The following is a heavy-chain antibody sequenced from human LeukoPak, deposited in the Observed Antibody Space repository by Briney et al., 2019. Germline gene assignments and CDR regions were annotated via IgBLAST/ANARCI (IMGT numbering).Heavy chain of an antibody. CDR1: GYTFTGYY. J-gene: IGHJ4*02. CDR2: INPNSGGT. Sequence: ASVKVSCKASGYTFTGYYMHWVRQAPGQGLEWMGRINPNSGGTNYAQKFQGRVTMTRDTSISTAYMELCRLRSDDTAVYYCARVTHYYDSSGSVYYFDYWGQGTLVTVSS. V-gene: IGHV1-2*06. CDR3: ARVTHYYDSSGSVYYFDY. D-gene: IGHD3-22*01.